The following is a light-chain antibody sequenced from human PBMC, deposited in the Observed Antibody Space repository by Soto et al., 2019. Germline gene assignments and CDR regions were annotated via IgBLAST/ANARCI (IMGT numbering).Light chain of an antibody. CDR2: EAS. CDR1: QSVSGN. V-gene: IGKV3-15*01. CDR3: KQYKDLSPIT. J-gene: IGKJ4*02. Sequence: EIVMTQSPATLSVSPGERATLSCRASQSVSGNLAWYQQKPGQDPRLLIYEASIRATGTPARFSGSGSGTDFTLTISGLKSEDFAVYYCKQYKDLSPITFGGGTQVEIK.